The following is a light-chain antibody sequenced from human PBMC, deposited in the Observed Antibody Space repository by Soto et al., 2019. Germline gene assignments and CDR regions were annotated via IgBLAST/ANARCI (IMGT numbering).Light chain of an antibody. J-gene: IGLJ7*01. CDR3: GTWDSSLTAV. V-gene: IGLV2-14*01. CDR1: TNDIGSYNY. Sequence: QSALTQPASVSGSPGQSITLSCAGTTNDIGSYNYVSWFQQHPGEAPKLIIFEVTHRPSGISTRFSGSKSGNTASLTISDLQAEDEADYYCGTWDSSLTAVFGGGTQLTVL. CDR2: EVT.